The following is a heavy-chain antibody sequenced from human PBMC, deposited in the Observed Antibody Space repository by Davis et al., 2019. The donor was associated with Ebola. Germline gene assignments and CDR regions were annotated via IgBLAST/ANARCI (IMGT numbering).Heavy chain of an antibody. CDR2: IKHEGSEK. D-gene: IGHD5-12*01. J-gene: IGHJ4*02. CDR3: ARAIVGSTTYYFEY. CDR1: GFTFRSYW. Sequence: GESLKISCAASGFTFRSYWMSWVRQAPGKGLEWVANIKHEGSEKYYVDSVKGRFTISRDNAKNSLYLQMNSLRVEDTAVYYCARAIVGSTTYYFEYWGQGTLVTVSS. V-gene: IGHV3-7*01.